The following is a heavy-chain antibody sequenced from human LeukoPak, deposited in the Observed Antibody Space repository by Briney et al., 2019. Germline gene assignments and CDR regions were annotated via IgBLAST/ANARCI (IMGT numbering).Heavy chain of an antibody. J-gene: IGHJ4*02. CDR3: ARDKDRASAGRCYIPDD. CDR2: ISSSSSYI. D-gene: IGHD2-15*01. Sequence: GGSLRLSCAASGFTFTSYNMNWVRQAPGKGLEWISSISSSSSYINYADSVKGRVTISRDNSKNSVYLQMNSLRAEDTAVYYCARDKDRASAGRCYIPDDWGQGTLVTVSS. CDR1: GFTFTSYN. V-gene: IGHV3-21*01.